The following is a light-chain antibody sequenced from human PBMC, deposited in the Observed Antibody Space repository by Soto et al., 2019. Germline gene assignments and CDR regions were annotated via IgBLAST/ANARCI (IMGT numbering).Light chain of an antibody. CDR1: QSVLYSSNNKNY. J-gene: IGKJ4*01. V-gene: IGKV4-1*01. CDR3: QQYYTTPLT. CDR2: WAS. Sequence: DIVMTQSPDSLAVSLGERATINCKSSQSVLYSSNNKNYLAWYQQKPGQPPKLLIYWASTRESGVPDRFSGSGSGTDFTLTISILQAEDVTTYYCQQYYTTPLTFGGGTKVEIK.